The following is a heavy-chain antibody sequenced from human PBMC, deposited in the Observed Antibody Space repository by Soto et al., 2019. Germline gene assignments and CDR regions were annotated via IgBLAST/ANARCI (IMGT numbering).Heavy chain of an antibody. Sequence: GESLKISCKGSGYSFTNYWITWVRQMPGKGLQWMGRIDPSDSYANYSPSFQGHVTISADKSISTAYLQWSSLKASDTAMYYCARLEYSNGWYYFDYWGQGTLATVSS. CDR2: IDPSDSYA. J-gene: IGHJ4*02. D-gene: IGHD6-19*01. CDR3: ARLEYSNGWYYFDY. CDR1: GYSFTNYW. V-gene: IGHV5-10-1*01.